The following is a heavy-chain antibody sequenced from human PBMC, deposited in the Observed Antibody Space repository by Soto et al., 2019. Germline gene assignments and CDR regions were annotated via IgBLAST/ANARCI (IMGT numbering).Heavy chain of an antibody. CDR2: INHSGST. J-gene: IGHJ6*02. CDR3: ARSVLLWFGEFYRNQYGMDV. CDR1: GGSFSGYY. V-gene: IGHV4-34*01. Sequence: SETLSLTCAVYGGSFSGYYWSWIRQPPGKGLEWIGEINHSGSTNYNPSLKSRVTISVDTSKNQFSLKLSSVTAADTAVYYCARSVLLWFGEFYRNQYGMDVWGQGTTVTVSS. D-gene: IGHD3-10*01.